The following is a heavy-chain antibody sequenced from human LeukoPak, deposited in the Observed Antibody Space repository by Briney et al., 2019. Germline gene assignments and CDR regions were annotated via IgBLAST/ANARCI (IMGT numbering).Heavy chain of an antibody. J-gene: IGHJ5*02. CDR3: ARLFCSSTRCHNFWFDA. CDR2: ISAYNGNT. Sequence: GASVKVSCKASGYTFTNYGISWVRQAPGQGPEWMGWISAYNGNTKYAPKVQGRVTMTTDTSTSTAYLEVRSLRSDDTAVYYCARLFCSSTRCHNFWFDAWGQGSLVTVSS. CDR1: GYTFTNYG. D-gene: IGHD2-2*02. V-gene: IGHV1-18*01.